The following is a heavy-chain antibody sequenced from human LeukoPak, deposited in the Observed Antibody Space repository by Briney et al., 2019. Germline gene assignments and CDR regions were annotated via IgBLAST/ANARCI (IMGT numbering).Heavy chain of an antibody. CDR3: ARTAPAEEDYDFWSGLGDFDF. CDR1: GYSFTSYW. V-gene: IGHV5-51*01. CDR2: IYPGDSDT. D-gene: IGHD3-3*01. Sequence: GESLKISCKGSGYSFTSYWIGWVRQMPGKGLEWMGIIYPGDSDTRYSPSFQGQVTISADKSISTAYLQWSSLKASDTAMYYCARTAPAEEDYDFWSGLGDFDFWGQGTLVTVSS. J-gene: IGHJ4*02.